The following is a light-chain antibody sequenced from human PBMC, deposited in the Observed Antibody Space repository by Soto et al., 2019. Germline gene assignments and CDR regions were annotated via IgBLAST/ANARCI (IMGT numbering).Light chain of an antibody. V-gene: IGLV2-23*02. CDR2: EVS. CDR3: CSYGGGWV. CDR1: TRDVGSYNL. J-gene: IGLJ3*02. Sequence: QSALTQPASVSGSPGQSVTISCTGTTRDVGSYNLVSWYQQHPGKVPKVLIYEVSERPSGVSDRFSGSKSGNTASLTISGLQAEDQADDYCCSYGGGWVFGGGTKLTVL.